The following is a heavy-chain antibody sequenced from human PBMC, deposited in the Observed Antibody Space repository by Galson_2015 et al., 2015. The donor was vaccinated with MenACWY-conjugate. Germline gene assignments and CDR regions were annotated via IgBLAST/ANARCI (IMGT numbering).Heavy chain of an antibody. J-gene: IGHJ4*02. CDR3: AKYSGARSLGE. D-gene: IGHD5-12*01. CDR1: GFPFSTYG. CDR2: ISGSGESP. V-gene: IGHV3-23*01. Sequence: SLRLSCAASGFPFSTYGMGWVRRAPGKGLEWVSGISGSGESPYYADSAKGRFTISRDNSNNMVYVQMNSLRDDDTAVCYCAKYSGARSLGEWGQGTLVTVSA.